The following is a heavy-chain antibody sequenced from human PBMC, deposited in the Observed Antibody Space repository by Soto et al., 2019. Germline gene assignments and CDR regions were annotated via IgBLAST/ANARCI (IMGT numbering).Heavy chain of an antibody. CDR2: TIPTSGSP. V-gene: IGHV1-69*06. CDR3: ARVPSDSTGWYGDS. J-gene: IGHJ4*02. D-gene: IGHD6-19*01. Sequence: TIPTSGSPTYAQRFRGRITITADKSSTTTYMELTNLISDDTAVYYCARVPSDSTGWYGDSWGQGTLVTVSS.